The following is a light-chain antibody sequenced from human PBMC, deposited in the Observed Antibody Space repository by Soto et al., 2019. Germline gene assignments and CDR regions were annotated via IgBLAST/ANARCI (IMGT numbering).Light chain of an antibody. V-gene: IGLV2-8*01. CDR2: HVS. CDR3: QSYDSSNRGV. CDR1: GTDVGQYNY. Sequence: QSALTQPPSASGSPGQSVTIACTGAGTDVGQYNYVSWYQQHPGKAPKLLIHHVSRRPSGVPARFSGSKSGNTASLTVSGLQTEDEADYYCQSYDSSNRGVFGGGTKLTVL. J-gene: IGLJ3*02.